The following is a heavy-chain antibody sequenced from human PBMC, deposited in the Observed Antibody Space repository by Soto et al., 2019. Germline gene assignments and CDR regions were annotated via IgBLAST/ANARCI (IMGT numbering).Heavy chain of an antibody. V-gene: IGHV1-18*01. J-gene: IGHJ5*02. CDR3: ARDIEGAAAGNWFDP. Sequence: ASVKVSCKASGYTFTSYGISWVRPAPGQGLEWMGWISAYNGNTNYAQKLQGRVTMTTDTSTSTAYMELRSLRSDDTAVYYCARDIEGAAAGNWFDPWGQGTLVTVSS. CDR1: GYTFTSYG. D-gene: IGHD6-13*01. CDR2: ISAYNGNT.